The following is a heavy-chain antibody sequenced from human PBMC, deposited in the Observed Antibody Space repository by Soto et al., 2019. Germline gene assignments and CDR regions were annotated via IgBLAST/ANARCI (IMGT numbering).Heavy chain of an antibody. CDR1: GVTFSSYA. J-gene: IGHJ6*02. CDR3: ARGDRGGSGSPASYYYSGLDV. V-gene: IGHV3-23*01. CDR2: VSAGGDMT. D-gene: IGHD3-10*01. Sequence: DVQLLESGGHLVQPGGSLRLSCAASGVTFSSYAMGWFRQAPGKGLDGVSSVSAGGDMTYYSDSVKGRLTISRHNSNNALFLQMNSLRIEDTALYYCARGDRGGSGSPASYYYSGLDVWGQGTTVTVS.